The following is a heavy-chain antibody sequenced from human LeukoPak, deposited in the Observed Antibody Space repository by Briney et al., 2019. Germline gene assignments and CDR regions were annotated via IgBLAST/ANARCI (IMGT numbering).Heavy chain of an antibody. D-gene: IGHD3-10*01. CDR2: ISGSGGST. CDR1: GFTFSSYA. J-gene: IGHJ5*02. CDR3: AKQPYYYGSGSMGDWFDP. V-gene: IGHV3-23*01. Sequence: PGGSLRLSCAASGFTFSSYAMSWVRQAPGKGLEWVSAISGSGGSTYYADSVKGRFTISRDNSKNTLYLQMSSLRAEDTAVYYCAKQPYYYGSGSMGDWFDPWGQGTLVTVSS.